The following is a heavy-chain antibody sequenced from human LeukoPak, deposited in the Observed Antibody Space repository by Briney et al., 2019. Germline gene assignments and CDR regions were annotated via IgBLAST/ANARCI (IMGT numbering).Heavy chain of an antibody. J-gene: IGHJ4*02. CDR1: GFTFSSYE. D-gene: IGHD2-8*02. Sequence: GGSLRLSCAASGFTFSSYEMNWVRQAPGKGLEWVSYISSSGSTMYYADSVRGRFTISRDNSKSTLSLQMNSLRAEDTAIYYCATYRQVLLPFESWGQGTLVTVSS. CDR3: ATYRQVLLPFES. CDR2: ISSSGSTM. V-gene: IGHV3-48*03.